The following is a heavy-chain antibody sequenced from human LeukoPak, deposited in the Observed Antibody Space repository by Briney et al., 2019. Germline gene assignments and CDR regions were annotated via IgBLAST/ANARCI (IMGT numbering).Heavy chain of an antibody. J-gene: IGHJ4*02. Sequence: SETLSLTCTVSGGSISSSSYYWGWIRQPPGKGLEWIGSIYYSGSTYYNPSLKSRVTISVDTSKNQFSLKLSSVTAADTAVYYCARVRVNSSGYPYFDYWGQGTLVTVSS. CDR1: GGSISSSSYY. V-gene: IGHV4-39*07. D-gene: IGHD3-22*01. CDR3: ARVRVNSSGYPYFDY. CDR2: IYYSGST.